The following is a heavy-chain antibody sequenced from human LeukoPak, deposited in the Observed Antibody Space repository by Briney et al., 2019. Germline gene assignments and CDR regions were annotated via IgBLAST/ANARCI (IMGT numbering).Heavy chain of an antibody. CDR2: IYYSGST. D-gene: IGHD2-2*01. Sequence: SETLSLTCTVSGGSISTYYWSWIRQPPGKGLEWIGYIYYSGSTNYNPSLKRRVTISVDTSKNQFSLKLTSLTAADTAVYLCARHRRPATVIDYWGQGTLVTVSS. CDR1: GGSISTYY. V-gene: IGHV4-59*08. CDR3: ARHRRPATVIDY. J-gene: IGHJ4*02.